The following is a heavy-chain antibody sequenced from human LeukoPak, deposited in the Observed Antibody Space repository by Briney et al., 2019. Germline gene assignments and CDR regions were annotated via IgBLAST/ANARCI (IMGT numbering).Heavy chain of an antibody. CDR3: TTSVDPYGMDV. J-gene: IGHJ6*02. CDR1: GFTFSNAW. V-gene: IGHV3-15*01. CDR2: IKTKTDGGTT. D-gene: IGHD4-23*01. Sequence: GGSLRLSCAASGFTFSNAWMSWVRQAPGKGLEWVGRIKTKTDGGTTDYAAPVKGRFTISRDDSKNTLYLQMNSLKTEDTAVYYCTTSVDPYGMDVWGQGTTVTVSS.